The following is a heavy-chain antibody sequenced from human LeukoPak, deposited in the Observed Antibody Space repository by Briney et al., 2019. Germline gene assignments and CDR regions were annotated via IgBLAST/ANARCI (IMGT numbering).Heavy chain of an antibody. D-gene: IGHD6-19*01. CDR3: ARALSSGWYVFDY. CDR1: GFTFSSYD. J-gene: IGHJ4*02. V-gene: IGHV3-13*05. CDR2: IGAAGDP. Sequence: PGGSLRLSCAASGFTFSSYDMHWVRQPTGKGLGWFSAIGAAGDPYYPGSVKGRFTISRGNAKNSLYLQMNSLRAGDTAVYYCARALSSGWYVFDYWGQGTLVTVSS.